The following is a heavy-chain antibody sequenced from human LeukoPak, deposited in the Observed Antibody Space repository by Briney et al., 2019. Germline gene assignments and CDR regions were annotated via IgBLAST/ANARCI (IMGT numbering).Heavy chain of an antibody. CDR1: GGSFSGYS. CDR3: ATRDFWSGYAPYYYYYMDV. D-gene: IGHD3-3*01. J-gene: IGHJ6*03. Sequence: SETLSLTCAVYGGSFSGYSWSWIRQAPGKGLEWIGEINHSGSTNYNPSLKSRVTISVDTSKNQFSLKLSSVTAADTAVYYCATRDFWSGYAPYYYYYMDVWGKGTTVTVSS. CDR2: INHSGST. V-gene: IGHV4-34*01.